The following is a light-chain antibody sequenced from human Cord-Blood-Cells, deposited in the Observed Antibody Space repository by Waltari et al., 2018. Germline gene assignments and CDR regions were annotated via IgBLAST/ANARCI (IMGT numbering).Light chain of an antibody. Sequence: QSALTQPRSVSGSPGQSVTISCTGTSSDVGGYNYVYWYQQHPGKAPKLMIYDVSKRPSGVPDRFSGSKSGNTASLTISGLQAEDEADYYCCSYAGSYTFAYVFGTGTKVTVL. CDR3: CSYAGSYTFAYV. V-gene: IGLV2-11*01. J-gene: IGLJ1*01. CDR1: SSDVGGYNY. CDR2: DVS.